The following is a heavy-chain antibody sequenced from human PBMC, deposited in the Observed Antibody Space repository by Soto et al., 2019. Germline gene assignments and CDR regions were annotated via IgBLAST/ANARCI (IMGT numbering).Heavy chain of an antibody. V-gene: IGHV3-11*06. CDR2: INPSSSYT. CDR3: ARGHHSMDV. CDR1: GFTFSDHY. J-gene: IGHJ6*02. Sequence: QVPLVESGGGLAQPGGSLRLSCAASGFTFSDHYMSWIRQAPGKGLEWMSYINPSSSYTHYADSVKGRFTISRDNAENSLYLQMHSLRPEDTALYYCARGHHSMDVWGQGATVTVSS.